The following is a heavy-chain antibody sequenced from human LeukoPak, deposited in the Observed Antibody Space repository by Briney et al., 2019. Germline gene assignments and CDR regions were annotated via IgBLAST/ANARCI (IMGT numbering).Heavy chain of an antibody. D-gene: IGHD6-6*01. V-gene: IGHV4-34*01. J-gene: IGHJ4*02. Sequence: SETLSLTCAVYGGSFSGYYWSWIRQPPGKGLEWIGEINHSGSTNYNPSLKSRVTISVDTSKNQFSLKLSSVTAADTAVYYCAREYSSSYHFDYWGQGTLVTVSS. CDR3: AREYSSSYHFDY. CDR1: GGSFSGYY. CDR2: INHSGST.